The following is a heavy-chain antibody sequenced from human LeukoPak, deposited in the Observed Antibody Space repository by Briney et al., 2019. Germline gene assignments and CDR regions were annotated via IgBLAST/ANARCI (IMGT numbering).Heavy chain of an antibody. Sequence: ASVKVSCKASGYTFTSYAMNWVRQAPGQGLEWMGWINTNTGNPTYAQGFTGRFVFSLDTSVSTAYLQISSLKAEDTAVYYCARVLKSWHIYYYYYMDVWGKGTTVTVTS. V-gene: IGHV7-4-1*02. J-gene: IGHJ6*03. D-gene: IGHD3-3*01. CDR1: GYTFTSYA. CDR2: INTNTGNP. CDR3: ARVLKSWHIYYYYYMDV.